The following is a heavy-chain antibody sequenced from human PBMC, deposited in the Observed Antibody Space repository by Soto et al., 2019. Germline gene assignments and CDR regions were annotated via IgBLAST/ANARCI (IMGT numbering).Heavy chain of an antibody. Sequence: GGSLRLSCAASGFTFSTSSMHWVRQAPGKGLQWMAFISHDGSLENYADSVKGRFTISRDKFENTLYLQMNSLRPEDTAVYFCARGYYGMDVWGQGTTVTVSS. V-gene: IGHV3-30-3*01. CDR2: ISHDGSLE. J-gene: IGHJ6*02. CDR3: ARGYYGMDV. CDR1: GFTFSTSS.